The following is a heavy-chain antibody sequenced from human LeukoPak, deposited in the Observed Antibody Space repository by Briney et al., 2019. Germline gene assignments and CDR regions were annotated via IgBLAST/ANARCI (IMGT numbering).Heavy chain of an antibody. CDR1: GFTFSRYW. CDR2: IKEDGSKK. Sequence: GGSLRLSCVVSGFTFSRYWMSWVRQAPGKGLEWVANIKEDGSKKDYVDSVKGRFTISRDNAKNSLYLEMNSLRAEDTAVYYCARDRFRAAARFDPWGQGTQVIVSS. D-gene: IGHD6-13*01. V-gene: IGHV3-7*03. CDR3: ARDRFRAAARFDP. J-gene: IGHJ5*02.